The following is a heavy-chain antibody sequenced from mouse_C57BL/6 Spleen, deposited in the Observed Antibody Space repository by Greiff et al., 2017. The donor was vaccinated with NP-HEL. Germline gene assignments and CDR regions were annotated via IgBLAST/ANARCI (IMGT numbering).Heavy chain of an antibody. Sequence: VQLQQSGPELVKPGASVKISCKASGYAFSSSWMNWVKQRPEQGLEWIGRIDPEDGDTEYAPKFQGKATMTADTSSNTAYLQLSSLTSEDTAVYYCTTYGSSDFDYWGQGTTLTVSS. CDR1: GYAFSSSW. V-gene: IGHV14-1*01. J-gene: IGHJ2*01. CDR2: IDPEDGDT. CDR3: TTYGSSDFDY. D-gene: IGHD1-1*01.